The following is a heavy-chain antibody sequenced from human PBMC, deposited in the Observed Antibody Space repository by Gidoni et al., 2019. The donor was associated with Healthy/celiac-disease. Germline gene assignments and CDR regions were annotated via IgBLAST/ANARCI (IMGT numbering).Heavy chain of an antibody. J-gene: IGHJ4*02. CDR1: GFTFSVYR. V-gene: IGHV3-21*01. CDR2: SSSSSSYI. D-gene: IGHD3-3*01. CDR3: ARDRSYYDFWSGYYFDY. Sequence: EVQLVESGGGLVKPGGSLRRSCAASGFTFSVYRMNWVSQAPGKGLEWVSSSSSSSSYIYYADSVKGRFTIYRDNAKNSLYLQMNSLRAEDTAVYYCARDRSYYDFWSGYYFDYWGQGTLVTVSS.